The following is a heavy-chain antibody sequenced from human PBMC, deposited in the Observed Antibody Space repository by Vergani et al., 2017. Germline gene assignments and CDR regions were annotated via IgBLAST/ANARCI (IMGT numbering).Heavy chain of an antibody. D-gene: IGHD2-2*02. V-gene: IGHV4-30-4*01. CDR1: GGSISSGDSY. J-gene: IGHJ4*02. CDR2: IYYSGST. Sequence: QVQLQESGPGLVKPSQTLSLTCTVSGGSISSGDSYWSWIRQPPGKGLEWIGYIYYSGSTYYNPSLKSRVTRSVDTSKNQFALKLSSVTAADTAVYYFARHSSRYCSSTSCYTNYWGQGTLVTVSS. CDR3: ARHSSRYCSSTSCYTNY.